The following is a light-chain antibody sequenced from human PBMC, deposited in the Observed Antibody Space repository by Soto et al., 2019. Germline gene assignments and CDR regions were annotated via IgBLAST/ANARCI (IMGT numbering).Light chain of an antibody. CDR3: QSYDSSLSGPIVV. CDR1: SSNIGAGYD. V-gene: IGLV1-40*01. CDR2: GNS. Sequence: QSVLTQPPSVSGAPGQRVTISCTGSSSNIGAGYDVHWYQQLPGTAPKLLIYGNSNRPSGVPDRFSGSKSGTSASLAITGFQAEDEADYYCQSYDSSLSGPIVVFGGGTKLTVL. J-gene: IGLJ2*01.